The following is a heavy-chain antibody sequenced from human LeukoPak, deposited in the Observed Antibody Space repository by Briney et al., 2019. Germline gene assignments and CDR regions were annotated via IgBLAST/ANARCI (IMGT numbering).Heavy chain of an antibody. J-gene: IGHJ4*02. D-gene: IGHD5-18*01. CDR2: IYSGGNT. Sequence: GGSLRLPCAVSGLTVNTTYLTWVRKAPGKGLEWVSMIYSGGNTHHADSVKGRCTISRDNSKNTVYLQVSSLRAEDTAVYYCARASLNSHGYGWFFDQWGQGALVTVSS. CDR3: ARASLNSHGYGWFFDQ. CDR1: GLTVNTTY. V-gene: IGHV3-53*01.